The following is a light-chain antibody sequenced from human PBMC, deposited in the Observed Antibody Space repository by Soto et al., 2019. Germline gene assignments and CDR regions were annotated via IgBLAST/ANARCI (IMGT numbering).Light chain of an antibody. CDR3: QQYNNWPFRT. Sequence: EIVLTQSPGTLSMSPGERATLSCRASQSLSSSSLAWYQQKPGQAPRLLISGASSRAADIPDRFSGSGSGTEFTLTISSLQSEDFAVYYCQQYNNWPFRTFGGGTKVDIK. CDR2: GAS. CDR1: QSLSSS. V-gene: IGKV3D-15*01. J-gene: IGKJ4*01.